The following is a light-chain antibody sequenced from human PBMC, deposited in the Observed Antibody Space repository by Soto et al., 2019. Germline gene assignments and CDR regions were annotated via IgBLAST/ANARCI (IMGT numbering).Light chain of an antibody. J-gene: IGKJ1*01. CDR2: GAS. V-gene: IGKV3-20*01. CDR3: QLYRSSPTT. Sequence: EIVLTQSPATLSLSPGERATLSCRASQSVSSSYLAWYQQKPGQAPRFLIYGASTRATGIPDRFSGSGSGTDFTLKISRLEPEDFAVYYCQLYRSSPTTCGQPTKVDI. CDR1: QSVSSSY.